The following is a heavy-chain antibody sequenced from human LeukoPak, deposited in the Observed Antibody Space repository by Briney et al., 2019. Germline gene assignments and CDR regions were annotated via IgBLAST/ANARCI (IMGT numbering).Heavy chain of an antibody. D-gene: IGHD6-13*01. CDR1: GYTFTNHY. J-gene: IGHJ5*02. Sequence: ASVKVSCKASGYTFTNHYMHWVRQAPGQGLEWMGIINRSGGGASYAQKFQGRVTMTRDMSTNTFYMELSSLRFEDTAVYYCARDVSHSGSRDAWWFDPWGQGTLVTVSS. CDR3: ARDVSHSGSRDAWWFDP. CDR2: INRSGGGA. V-gene: IGHV1-46*01.